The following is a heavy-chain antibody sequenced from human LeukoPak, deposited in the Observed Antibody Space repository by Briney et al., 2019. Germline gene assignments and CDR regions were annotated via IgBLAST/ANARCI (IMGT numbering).Heavy chain of an antibody. V-gene: IGHV3-21*01. Sequence: GGSLRLSCAASGFTFSSYSMNWVRQAPGKGLEWVSSISSSSSYIYYADSVKGRFTISRDNAKNSLYLQMNSLRAEDTAVYYCARDIGDIVVVPAAMSDAFDIWGQGTMVTVSS. D-gene: IGHD2-2*01. J-gene: IGHJ3*02. CDR3: ARDIGDIVVVPAAMSDAFDI. CDR2: ISSSSSYI. CDR1: GFTFSSYS.